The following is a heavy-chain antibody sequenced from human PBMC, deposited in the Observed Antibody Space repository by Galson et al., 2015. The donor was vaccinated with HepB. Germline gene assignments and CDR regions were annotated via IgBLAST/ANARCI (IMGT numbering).Heavy chain of an antibody. J-gene: IGHJ4*02. V-gene: IGHV3-48*01. CDR1: GLTFSSYS. Sequence: SLRLSCAASGLTFSSYSMNWVRQAPGKGLEWVSYISSSSSTIYYADSVKGRFTISRDNAKNSLYLQMNSLRAEDTAVYYCARARFIAVAGDFDYWGQGTLVTVSS. CDR2: ISSSSSTI. D-gene: IGHD6-19*01. CDR3: ARARFIAVAGDFDY.